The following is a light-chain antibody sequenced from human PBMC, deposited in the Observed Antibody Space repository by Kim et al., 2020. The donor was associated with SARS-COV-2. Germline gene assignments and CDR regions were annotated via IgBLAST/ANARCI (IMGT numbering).Light chain of an antibody. CDR3: QSYDTSLSRVV. Sequence: THGIARSSTIGAANEVHSSQHPPEPGPTLLMYANSHRPSGVPDRFCGSKSGTAASLAITGLQAEDEADYYCQSYDTSLSRVVFGGGTQLTVL. J-gene: IGLJ2*01. CDR2: ANS. CDR1: SSTIGAANE. V-gene: IGLV1-40*01.